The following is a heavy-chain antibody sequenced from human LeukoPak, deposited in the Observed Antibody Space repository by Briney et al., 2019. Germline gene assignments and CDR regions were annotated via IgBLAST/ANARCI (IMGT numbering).Heavy chain of an antibody. CDR1: GYTFTDYY. Sequence: ASVKVSCKASGYTFTDYYMHWVRQAPGQGLEWMGRIIPILGIANYAQKFQGRVTITADKSTSTAYMELSSLRSEDTAVYYCARLLQQSGQVDYWGQGTLVTVSS. CDR3: ARLLQQSGQVDY. J-gene: IGHJ4*02. CDR2: IIPILGIA. D-gene: IGHD3-3*01. V-gene: IGHV1-69*02.